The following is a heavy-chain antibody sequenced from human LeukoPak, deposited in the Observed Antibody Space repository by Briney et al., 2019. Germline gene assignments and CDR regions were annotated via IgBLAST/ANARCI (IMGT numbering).Heavy chain of an antibody. CDR1: GFTFSSSA. Sequence: GGPLRLSCAASGFTFSSSAMSWVRQVPGKGLEWVSGISASGGSTSYAGSVKGRFTISRDNSKNMLYLQMNSLRVEDTAIYYCAKAPQGYSAYALPANWGQGTLVTVSS. J-gene: IGHJ4*02. D-gene: IGHD5-12*01. CDR3: AKAPQGYSAYALPAN. CDR2: ISASGGST. V-gene: IGHV3-23*01.